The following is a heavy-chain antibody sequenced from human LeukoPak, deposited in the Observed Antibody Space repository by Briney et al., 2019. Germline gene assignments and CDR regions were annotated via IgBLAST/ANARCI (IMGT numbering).Heavy chain of an antibody. J-gene: IGHJ3*02. Sequence: ASVKVSCKASGYTFTGFYMHWVRQAPGQGLEWMGWINPNTGGTTYAQKFEGGVTMTRDTSISTAYMELSRLRSDDTALYYCARDHDRSSWYGALDIWGQGTMVTVSS. CDR1: GYTFTGFY. D-gene: IGHD6-13*01. V-gene: IGHV1-2*02. CDR3: ARDHDRSSWYGALDI. CDR2: INPNTGGT.